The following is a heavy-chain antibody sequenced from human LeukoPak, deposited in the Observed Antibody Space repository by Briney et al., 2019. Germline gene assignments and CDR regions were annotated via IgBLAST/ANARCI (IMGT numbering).Heavy chain of an antibody. Sequence: SETLSLTCAVYGGSFSGYYWSWIRQPPGKGLEWIGEINHSGSTNYNPSLKSRVTISVDTSKDQFSLKLSSVTAADTAVYYCAGGLVATTYFDYWGQGTLVTVSS. V-gene: IGHV4-34*01. J-gene: IGHJ4*02. CDR1: GGSFSGYY. CDR2: INHSGST. D-gene: IGHD5-24*01. CDR3: AGGLVATTYFDY.